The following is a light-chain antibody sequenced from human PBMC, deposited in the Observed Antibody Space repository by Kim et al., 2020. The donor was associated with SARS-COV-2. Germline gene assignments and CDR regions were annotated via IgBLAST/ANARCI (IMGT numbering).Light chain of an antibody. Sequence: QSALTQPRSVSGSPGQSVTISCTGTSSDVGGYNYVSWYQQYPGKAPKLMIYDVSKRPSGVPDRFSGSKSGNTASLTISGLQAEDEADYYCCSYAGSYPWVFGGGTQLTVL. CDR1: SSDVGGYNY. J-gene: IGLJ3*02. CDR3: CSYAGSYPWV. V-gene: IGLV2-11*01. CDR2: DVS.